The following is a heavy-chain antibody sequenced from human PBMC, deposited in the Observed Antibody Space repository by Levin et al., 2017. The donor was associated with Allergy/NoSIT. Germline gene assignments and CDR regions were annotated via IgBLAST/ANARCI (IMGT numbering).Heavy chain of an antibody. D-gene: IGHD3-10*01. CDR2: INPNSGGT. CDR3: ARGVKGGLWFREKSHFDY. V-gene: IGHV1-2*06. J-gene: IGHJ4*02. Sequence: GESLKISCKASGYTFTGYYMHWVRQAPGQGLEWMGRINPNSGGTNYAQKFQGRVTMTRDTSISTAYMELSRLRSDDTAVYYCARGVKGGLWFREKSHFDYWGQGTLVTVSS. CDR1: GYTFTGYY.